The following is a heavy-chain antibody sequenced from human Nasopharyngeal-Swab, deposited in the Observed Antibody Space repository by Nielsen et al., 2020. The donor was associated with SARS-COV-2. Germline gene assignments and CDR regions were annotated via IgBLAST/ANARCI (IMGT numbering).Heavy chain of an antibody. D-gene: IGHD3-10*01. CDR2: IYYSGST. Sequence: SETLSLTCTVSGGSISSYYWSWIRQPPGKGLEWIGYIYYSGSTNYNPSLKSRVTISVDTSKNQFSLKLSSVTAADTAVYYCARRGFIKGREGEGEEMEVWGKGTTVTVSS. V-gene: IGHV4-59*08. CDR3: ARRGFIKGREGEGEEMEV. CDR1: GGSISSYY. J-gene: IGHJ6*04.